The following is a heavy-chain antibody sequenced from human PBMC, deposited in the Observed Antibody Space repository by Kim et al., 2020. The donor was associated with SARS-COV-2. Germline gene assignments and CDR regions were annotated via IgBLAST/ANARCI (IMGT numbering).Heavy chain of an antibody. D-gene: IGHD6-19*01. CDR3: AKDRYSSGWSTVYFQH. Sequence: SVKGRFTISRDNSKNTLYLQMNSLRAEDTAVYYCAKDRYSSGWSTVYFQHWGQGTLVTVSS. V-gene: IGHV3-23*01. J-gene: IGHJ1*01.